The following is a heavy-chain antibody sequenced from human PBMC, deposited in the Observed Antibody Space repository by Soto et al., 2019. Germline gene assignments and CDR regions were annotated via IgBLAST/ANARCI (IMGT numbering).Heavy chain of an antibody. D-gene: IGHD2-21*02. Sequence: EVQLLESGGGLVQPGGSLRLSCAASGFTFSSYAMSWVRQAPGKGLEWVSAISGSGGSTYYADSVKGRFTISRDNSKNTLYLQMNSLRAEDTAVYYCAKLREVVTAIQPPFDYWGQGTLVPVSS. CDR3: AKLREVVTAIQPPFDY. CDR1: GFTFSSYA. CDR2: ISGSGGST. J-gene: IGHJ4*02. V-gene: IGHV3-23*01.